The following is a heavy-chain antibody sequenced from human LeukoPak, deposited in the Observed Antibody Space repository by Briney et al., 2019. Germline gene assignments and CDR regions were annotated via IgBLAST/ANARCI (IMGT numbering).Heavy chain of an antibody. D-gene: IGHD1-7*01. V-gene: IGHV4-34*01. CDR1: GGSFSGYY. CDR2: FNHSGST. Sequence: SETLSPTCAVYGGSFSGYYWSWIRKPPGKGLDGIGEFNHSGSTHYNPSLKSRVTISVDTSKNQFSLKLSSVTAADTAVYYCARNYPWYNWFDPWGQGTLVTVSS. CDR3: ARNYPWYNWFDP. J-gene: IGHJ5*02.